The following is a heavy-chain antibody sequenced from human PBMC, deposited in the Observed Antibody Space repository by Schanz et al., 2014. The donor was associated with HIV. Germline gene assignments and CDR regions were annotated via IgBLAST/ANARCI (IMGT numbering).Heavy chain of an antibody. Sequence: VQLLESGGGVVQPGRSLRLSCAASGFTFSDYGMHWVRQAPGKGLDWVAVISYDGSNQYYADSVKGRFTISRDNSKNTLYLQMNSLRAEDTAVYYCAKAAVTDYLDYWGQGTLVTVSS. CDR1: GFTFSDYG. CDR3: AKAAVTDYLDY. D-gene: IGHD2-21*02. CDR2: ISYDGSNQ. J-gene: IGHJ4*02. V-gene: IGHV3-30*18.